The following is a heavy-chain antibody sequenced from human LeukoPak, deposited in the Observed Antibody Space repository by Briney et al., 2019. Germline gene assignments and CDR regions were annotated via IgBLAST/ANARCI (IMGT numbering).Heavy chain of an antibody. V-gene: IGHV3-30-3*01. D-gene: IGHD6-19*01. CDR2: ISYDGSNK. Sequence: GGSLRLSCAASGFTFSSYAMHWVRQAPGKGLEWVAVISYDGSNKYYADSVKGRFTISRDNAKNSLYVQMNSLRAEDTAVYYCVGGSGWLPDYWGQGTLVTVSS. CDR1: GFTFSSYA. J-gene: IGHJ4*02. CDR3: VGGSGWLPDY.